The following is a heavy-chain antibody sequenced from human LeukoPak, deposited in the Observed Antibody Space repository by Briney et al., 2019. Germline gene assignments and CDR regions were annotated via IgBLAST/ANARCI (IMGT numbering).Heavy chain of an antibody. CDR2: VSGNGAGT. CDR1: RFTFSSYA. V-gene: IGHV3-23*01. J-gene: IGHJ4*02. CDR3: AKTPWYSGGWSIDY. D-gene: IGHD1-26*01. Sequence: PGGSLRLSCAASRFTFSSYAMSWVRQAPGKGLEWVSGVSGNGAGTYYVGSVKGRFTISRDNSKNMLYLQMNSLRAEDTAVYYCAKTPWYSGGWSIDYWGQGTLVTVSS.